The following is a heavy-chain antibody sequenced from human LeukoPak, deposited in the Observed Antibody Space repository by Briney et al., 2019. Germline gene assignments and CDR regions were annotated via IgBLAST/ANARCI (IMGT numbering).Heavy chain of an antibody. V-gene: IGHV3-48*03. J-gene: IGHJ6*03. CDR1: GFTFSSYE. D-gene: IGHD3-9*01. CDR2: ISSSGSTI. CDR3: AKDWGEYYDILTGYYPRLYYMDV. Sequence: QPGGSLRLSCAASGFTFSSYEMNWVRQAPGKGLEWVSYISSSGSTIYYADSVKGRFTISRDNAKSSLYLQMNSLRAEDTAVYYCAKDWGEYYDILTGYYPRLYYMDVWGKGTTVTISS.